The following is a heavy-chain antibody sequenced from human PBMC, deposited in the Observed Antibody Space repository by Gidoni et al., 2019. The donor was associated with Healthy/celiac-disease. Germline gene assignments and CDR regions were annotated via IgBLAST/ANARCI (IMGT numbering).Heavy chain of an antibody. V-gene: IGHV1-69*04. CDR1: GGTFSSYA. CDR3: ARDGEIKNGGGYCSSTSCHRWFDP. CDR2: IIPILGIA. Sequence: QVQLVQSGAAVKKPGSSVKVSCKASGGTFSSYAISWVRPAPGQGLEWMGRIIPILGIANYAQKFQGRVTITADKSTSTAYMELSSLRSEDTAVYYCARDGEIKNGGGYCSSTSCHRWFDPWGQGTLVTVSS. J-gene: IGHJ5*02. D-gene: IGHD2-2*01.